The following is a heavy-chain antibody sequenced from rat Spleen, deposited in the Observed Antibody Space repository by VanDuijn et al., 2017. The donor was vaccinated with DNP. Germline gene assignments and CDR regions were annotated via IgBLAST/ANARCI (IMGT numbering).Heavy chain of an antibody. CDR1: GFSLTGYN. V-gene: IGHV2-45*01. CDR2: MWSGGTT. J-gene: IGHJ2*01. Sequence: QVQLQESGPGLVQPSETLSLTCTVSGFSLTGYNMHWVRQPPGRGLEWMGIMWSGGTTDYNSALKSRLSISRDISKSQVFLKMNSLQSEDTGTYYCARHTYGHFFDYWGQGVMVTVSS. CDR3: ARHTYGHFFDY. D-gene: IGHD1-11*01.